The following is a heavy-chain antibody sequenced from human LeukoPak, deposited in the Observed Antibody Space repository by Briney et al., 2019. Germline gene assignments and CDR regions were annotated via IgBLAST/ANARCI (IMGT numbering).Heavy chain of an antibody. CDR3: ARDYVADYDISTGLNYYYMDV. V-gene: IGHV1-46*01. Sequence: ASVKVSCKASGYTFTSYYIHWVRQAPGQGLEWMGLINPSGGSTSYAQKFQGRVTMTRDTSTSTVYMELSSLRSEDTAVYYCARDYVADYDISTGLNYYYMDVWGKGTTVTISS. D-gene: IGHD3-9*01. J-gene: IGHJ6*03. CDR2: INPSGGST. CDR1: GYTFTSYY.